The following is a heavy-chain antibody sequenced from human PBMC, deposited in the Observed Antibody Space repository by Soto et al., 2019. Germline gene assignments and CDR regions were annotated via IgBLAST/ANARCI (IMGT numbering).Heavy chain of an antibody. CDR1: GFISVAHA. V-gene: IGHV3-20*04. CDR2: INWIGGST. D-gene: IGHD3-16*01. Sequence: GGSLRLSCAASGFISVAHAMIWVRQAPGKGLEWVSAINWIGGSTNYADSMKGRFTISRDNAKNSLYLQMSSLRAEDTALYYCARHGGTPDLYFDYWGQGTPVTVSS. CDR3: ARHGGTPDLYFDY. J-gene: IGHJ4*02.